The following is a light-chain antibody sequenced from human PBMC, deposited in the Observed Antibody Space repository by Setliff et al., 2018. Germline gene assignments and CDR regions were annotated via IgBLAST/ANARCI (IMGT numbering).Light chain of an antibody. CDR1: SSDVGGYNY. V-gene: IGLV2-11*01. CDR2: DVS. Sequence: QSALTQPRSVSGSPGQSVTISCTGTSSDVGGYNYVSWYQQHPGKAPKLMIYDVSKRPSGVPDRFSGSKSGNTASLTISGLQAEDEADYYCCSYAGSDRFGGGTKVTVL. CDR3: CSYAGSDR. J-gene: IGLJ2*01.